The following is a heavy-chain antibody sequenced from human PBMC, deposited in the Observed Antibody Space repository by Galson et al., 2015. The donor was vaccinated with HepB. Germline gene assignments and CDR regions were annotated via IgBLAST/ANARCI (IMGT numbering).Heavy chain of an antibody. CDR2: IDWEDDK. J-gene: IGHJ4*02. D-gene: IGHD3-9*01. CDR1: GFSLSTSGAR. Sequence: PALVKPTQPLTLTCTFSGFSLSTSGARVNWIRQPPGKALEWLARIDWEDDKFYSTSLKSRLSISTDASKSQVVLTMTDMDPVDTATYYCARNHHDILTGYYNLYFDYWGQGILVTVSS. CDR3: ARNHHDILTGYYNLYFDY. V-gene: IGHV2-70*04.